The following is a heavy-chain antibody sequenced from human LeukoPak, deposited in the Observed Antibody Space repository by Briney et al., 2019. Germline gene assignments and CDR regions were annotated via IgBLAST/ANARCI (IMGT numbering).Heavy chain of an antibody. CDR1: GFTFSSYS. CDR2: ISSSSSYI. V-gene: IGHV3-21*01. J-gene: IGHJ6*02. CDR3: ARDGWGYYDSSGYGSMDV. Sequence: GGSLRLSCAASGFTFSSYSMNWVRQAPGKGLEWVSSISSSSSYIYYADSVKGRFTISRDNAKNSLYLQMNSLRAEDTAVYYCARDGWGYYDSSGYGSMDVWGQGTTVTVSS. D-gene: IGHD3-22*01.